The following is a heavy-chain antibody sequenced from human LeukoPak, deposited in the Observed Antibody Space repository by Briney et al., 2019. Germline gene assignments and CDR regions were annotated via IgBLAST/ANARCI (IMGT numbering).Heavy chain of an antibody. J-gene: IGHJ5*02. CDR3: ARYLAAANWFDP. D-gene: IGHD6-13*01. CDR2: IYHSGST. Sequence: SETLSLTCAVSGVSISSSNWWSWVRQPPGKGLEWIGEIYHSGSTNYNPSLKSRVTISVDKFKNQFSLKLSSVTAADTAVYYCARYLAAANWFDPWGQGTLVTVSS. V-gene: IGHV4-4*02. CDR1: GVSISSSNW.